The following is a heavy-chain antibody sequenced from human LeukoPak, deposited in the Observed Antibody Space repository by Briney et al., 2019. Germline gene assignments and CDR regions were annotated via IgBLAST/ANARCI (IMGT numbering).Heavy chain of an antibody. D-gene: IGHD3-9*01. CDR3: ASPLGDILTGYYGLDY. CDR2: IIPILGIA. Sequence: SVKVSCKASGGTFSSYAISWVRQAPGQGLEWMGRIIPILGIANYAQKFQGRVTITADKSTRTAYMELSSLRSEDTAVYYCASPLGDILTGYYGLDYWGQGTLVTVSS. J-gene: IGHJ4*02. V-gene: IGHV1-69*04. CDR1: GGTFSSYA.